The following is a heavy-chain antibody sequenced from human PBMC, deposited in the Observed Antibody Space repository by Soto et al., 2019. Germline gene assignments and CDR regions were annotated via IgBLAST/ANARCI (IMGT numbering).Heavy chain of an antibody. CDR3: ARFYCSSTSCYVGEFDY. V-gene: IGHV1-18*01. Sequence: QVQLVQSGAEVKKPGASVKVSCKASGYTFTSYGISWVRQAPGQGLEWMGWISAYNGNTNYAQKLPGRVTMTKDTSTSTAYMELRSLRSDDTAVYYCARFYCSSTSCYVGEFDYWGQGTLVTVSS. J-gene: IGHJ4*02. CDR2: ISAYNGNT. CDR1: GYTFTSYG. D-gene: IGHD2-2*01.